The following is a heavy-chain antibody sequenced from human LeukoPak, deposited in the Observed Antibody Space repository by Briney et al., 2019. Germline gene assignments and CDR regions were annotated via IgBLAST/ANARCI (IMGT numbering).Heavy chain of an antibody. CDR2: IYSGGST. Sequence: PGGSLRLSCAASGLTLNSHSVSWVRQAPGKGLEWVSVIYSGGSTYYADSVKGRFTISRDNSKNTLYLQMNSLRAEDTAVYYCARGSGWFDPWGQGTLVTVSS. V-gene: IGHV3-66*01. CDR3: ARGSGWFDP. CDR1: GLTLNSHS. J-gene: IGHJ5*02.